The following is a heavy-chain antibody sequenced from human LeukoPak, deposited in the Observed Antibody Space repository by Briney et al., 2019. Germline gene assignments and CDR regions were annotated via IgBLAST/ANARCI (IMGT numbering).Heavy chain of an antibody. D-gene: IGHD4-17*01. CDR2: INHSGST. V-gene: IGHV4-34*01. Sequence: SETLSLTCAVYGGSFSGYYWSWIRQPPGKGLEWIGEINHSGSTNYNPSLKRRVTISVDTSKNQFSLKLSSVTAADTAVYYCARGRDGDDFDYWGQGTLVTVSS. J-gene: IGHJ4*02. CDR1: GGSFSGYY. CDR3: ARGRDGDDFDY.